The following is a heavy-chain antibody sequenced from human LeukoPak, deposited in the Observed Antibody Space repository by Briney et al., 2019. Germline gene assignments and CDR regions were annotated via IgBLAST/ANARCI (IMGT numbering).Heavy chain of an antibody. CDR2: INTDGSST. V-gene: IGHV3-74*01. CDR3: ARVINYYYMDV. Sequence: GGSLRLSCAASGFTFSSYWMHWVRQAPGKGLVWVSRINTDGSSTSYADSVKGRFTISRDNAKNTLYLQMNSLRAEDTAVYYCARVINYYYMDVWGKGTTVTVSS. J-gene: IGHJ6*03. CDR1: GFTFSSYW. D-gene: IGHD3-10*01.